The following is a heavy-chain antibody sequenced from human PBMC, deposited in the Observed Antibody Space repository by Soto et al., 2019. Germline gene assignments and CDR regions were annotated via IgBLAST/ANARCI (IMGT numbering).Heavy chain of an antibody. CDR3: AAVHRWLLGDRYFDL. Sequence: QMQLVQSGPEVKTPGTSVKVSCKATGVTLTNSALQWVRQARGQRLEWLGWIVVGSGDTNYAQKLQERVTITRDASTSTVYMELSNLRSDDTAVYYCAAVHRWLLGDRYFDLWGRGTLVTVSS. CDR1: GVTLTNSA. V-gene: IGHV1-58*01. D-gene: IGHD3-22*01. J-gene: IGHJ2*01. CDR2: IVVGSGDT.